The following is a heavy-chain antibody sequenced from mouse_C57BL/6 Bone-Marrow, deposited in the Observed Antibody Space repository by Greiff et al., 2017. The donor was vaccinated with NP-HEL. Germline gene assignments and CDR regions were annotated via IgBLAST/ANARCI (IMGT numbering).Heavy chain of an antibody. J-gene: IGHJ2*01. CDR2: IDPNSGGT. D-gene: IGHD1-1*01. Sequence: QVQLQQSGAELVKPGASVKLSCKASGYTFTSYLMHWVKQRPGRGLEWIGRIDPNSGGTKYNEKFKSKATLTVDKHSSTAYLQLNSLTSEDSAVYYCARYYYGSSSFDYWGQGTTLTVSS. CDR1: GYTFTSYL. V-gene: IGHV1-72*01. CDR3: ARYYYGSSSFDY.